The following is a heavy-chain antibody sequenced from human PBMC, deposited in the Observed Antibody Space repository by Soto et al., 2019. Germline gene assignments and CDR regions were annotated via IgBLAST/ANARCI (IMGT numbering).Heavy chain of an antibody. D-gene: IGHD6-19*01. Sequence: SLSLSSAASRFSFSRYGMRWVLHSPGKGLEWVAVIAYDGTNKCYADSVKGRFTISRDNSKNTLSLQMNSLRAEDTAVYYCAKDLRIAVAGTDYFDSWGQGTLVTVFS. CDR3: AKDLRIAVAGTDYFDS. V-gene: IGHV3-30*18. CDR1: RFSFSRYG. J-gene: IGHJ4*02. CDR2: IAYDGTNK.